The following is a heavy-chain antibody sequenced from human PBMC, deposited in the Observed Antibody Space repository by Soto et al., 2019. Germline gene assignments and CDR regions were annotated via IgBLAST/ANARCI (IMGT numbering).Heavy chain of an antibody. CDR3: VRWNGFGDR. J-gene: IGHJ5*02. CDR2: FSGGGGGT. D-gene: IGHD1-1*01. CDR1: GFTFNSYA. V-gene: IGHV3-23*01. Sequence: EVQLLESGGGWVQPGGSLRLSCVASGFTFNSYAMNWVRQAPGKGLEWVSGFSGGGGGTFYADSVKGRFTISRDDPKNTAYLQMNSLGAEDTAVYYCVRWNGFGDRWGQGTLVTVSS.